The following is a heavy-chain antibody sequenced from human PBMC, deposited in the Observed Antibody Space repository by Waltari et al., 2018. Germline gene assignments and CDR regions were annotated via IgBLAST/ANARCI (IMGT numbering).Heavy chain of an antibody. V-gene: IGHV3-23*01. Sequence: EVQLLESGGGLVQPGGSLRLSCAASGFTFSSYAMSWVRQAPGKGLGWVSAISGSGGSTYYADAVKGRFTISRDNSKNTLYLQMNSLRAEDTAVYYCAKDTPHYYYGSGSPLPGAWGQGTLVTVSS. CDR2: ISGSGGST. CDR3: AKDTPHYYYGSGSPLPGA. D-gene: IGHD3-10*01. CDR1: GFTFSSYA. J-gene: IGHJ5*02.